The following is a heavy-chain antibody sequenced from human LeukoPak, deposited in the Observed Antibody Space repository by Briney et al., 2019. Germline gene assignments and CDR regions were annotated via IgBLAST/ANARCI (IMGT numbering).Heavy chain of an antibody. J-gene: IGHJ4*02. CDR2: INPNSGGP. V-gene: IGHV1-2*02. Sequence: ASVKVSCKASGYTFTGYYMHRVRQAPEQGLEWMGWINPNSGGPNYAQKFQGRVSMTRDTSISTAYMELSRLGSDDTAVYYCARVGGTYYYDSSGFGFDYWGQGTLVTVSS. CDR3: ARVGGTYYYDSSGFGFDY. CDR1: GYTFTGYY. D-gene: IGHD3-22*01.